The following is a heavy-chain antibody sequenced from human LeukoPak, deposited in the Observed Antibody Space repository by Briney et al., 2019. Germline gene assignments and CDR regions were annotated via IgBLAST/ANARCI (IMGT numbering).Heavy chain of an antibody. CDR3: AHRLWYGDYSFDY. CDR1: GFSLSTSGVG. J-gene: IGHJ4*02. Sequence: NESGPTLVNPTQTLTLTFTFSGFSLSTSGVGVGWIRQPPGKALEWLALISWGDDNRYSPSPKSRIPITKDTSENQLSLTMTNMDPVHTATYYCAHRLWYGDYSFDYWGQGTLVRVSS. D-gene: IGHD4-17*01. V-gene: IGHV2-5*02. CDR2: ISWGDDN.